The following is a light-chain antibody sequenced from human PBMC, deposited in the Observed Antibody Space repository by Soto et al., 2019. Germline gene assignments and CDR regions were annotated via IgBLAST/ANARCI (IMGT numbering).Light chain of an antibody. CDR1: SSNIGAGYD. CDR2: GNN. Sequence: QPVLTQPPSVSGAPGQRVTISCTGSSSNIGAGYDVHWYQQLPGTAPKLLIYGNNNRPSGVPDRFSGSKSGTSGSLAITGLQAEDEADYYCQSYDSSLSGSRVFGTGTKLTVL. V-gene: IGLV1-40*01. J-gene: IGLJ1*01. CDR3: QSYDSSLSGSRV.